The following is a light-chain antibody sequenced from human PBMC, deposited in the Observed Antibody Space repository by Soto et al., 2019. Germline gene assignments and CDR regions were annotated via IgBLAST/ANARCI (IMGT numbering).Light chain of an antibody. J-gene: IGKJ5*01. V-gene: IGKV3-11*01. CDR3: QQRSKWPIT. CDR2: DAS. Sequence: IVLTQSPATLSLSPGERAALSCRASQSISTYLAWYQQKPGQAPRLFIYDASNRATGIPARFSGSGSGTDFTLTISSLEPEDFAVYYCQQRSKWPITFGQGTRLEI. CDR1: QSISTY.